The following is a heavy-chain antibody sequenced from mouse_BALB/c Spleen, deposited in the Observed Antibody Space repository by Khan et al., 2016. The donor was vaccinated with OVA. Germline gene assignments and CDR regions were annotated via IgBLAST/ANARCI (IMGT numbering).Heavy chain of an antibody. V-gene: IGHV1-4*01. Sequence: VQLQESGAELARPGASVKMSCKASGYTFTSYTIHWIKLRPGQGLEWIGYINPSNGYTNYTQKFKDKATLTADKSSTTAYMQLSSLTSDDSPVYNSVRDGAYYRNDGWVAYWGQGTLVTVSA. CDR1: GYTFTSYT. J-gene: IGHJ3*01. CDR3: VRDGAYYRNDGWVAY. D-gene: IGHD2-14*01. CDR2: INPSNGYT.